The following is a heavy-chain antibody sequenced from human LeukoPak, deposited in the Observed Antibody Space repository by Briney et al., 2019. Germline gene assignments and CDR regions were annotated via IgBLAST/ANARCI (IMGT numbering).Heavy chain of an antibody. J-gene: IGHJ4*02. CDR3: ARRYFDY. CDR2: IKQDGSAK. CDR1: GFTFDDYA. V-gene: IGHV3-7*03. Sequence: GRSLRLSCAASGFTFDDYAMHWVRQAPGKGLEWVANIKQDGSAKHYVDSVKGRFTISRDNAKNSLYLQMNSLRAEDTAIYYCARRYFDYWGQGTLVTVSS.